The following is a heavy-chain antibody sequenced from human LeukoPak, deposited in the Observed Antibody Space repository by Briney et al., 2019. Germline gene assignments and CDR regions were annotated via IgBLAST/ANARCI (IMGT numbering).Heavy chain of an antibody. D-gene: IGHD3-16*01. J-gene: IGHJ4*02. CDR2: INSNGAVI. CDR1: GFSFSDYG. CDR3: ARVNGGGEENDY. Sequence: GGSLRLSCAASGFSFSDYGMNWVRRAPGKGLEWLSHINSNGAVISYADSVKGRFTISRDNAKNSLYLQMNSLRAEDTAVYYCARVNGGGEENDYWGQGTLVTVSS. V-gene: IGHV3-48*04.